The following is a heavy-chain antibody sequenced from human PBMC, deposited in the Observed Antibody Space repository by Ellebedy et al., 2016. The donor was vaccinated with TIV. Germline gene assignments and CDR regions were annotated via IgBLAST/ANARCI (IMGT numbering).Heavy chain of an antibody. CDR3: ARDGVEDYFDY. J-gene: IGHJ4*02. Sequence: MPSETLSPTCPLSGVSISDYYSSWIRQPPGQGLEWIGYVYHTGSTNYNPSLRSRVTLAVDTPKNEFSLKLSSVTTADTAIYYCARDGVEDYFDYWGQGLLVTVSS. CDR2: VYHTGST. CDR1: GVSISDYY. D-gene: IGHD3-10*01. V-gene: IGHV4-59*01.